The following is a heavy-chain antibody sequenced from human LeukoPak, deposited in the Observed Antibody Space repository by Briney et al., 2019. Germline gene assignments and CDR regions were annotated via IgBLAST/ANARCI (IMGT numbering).Heavy chain of an antibody. CDR2: IYYSGST. V-gene: IGHV4-59*01. Sequence: SETLSLTCTVSGGSISSYYWSWLRQPPGKGLEWIGYIYYSGSTNYNPSLKSRVTISVDTSKNQFSLKLSSVTAADTAVYYCARGVGSKVDSWGQGTLVTVSS. CDR3: ARGVGSKVDS. J-gene: IGHJ5*01. D-gene: IGHD4-11*01. CDR1: GGSISSYY.